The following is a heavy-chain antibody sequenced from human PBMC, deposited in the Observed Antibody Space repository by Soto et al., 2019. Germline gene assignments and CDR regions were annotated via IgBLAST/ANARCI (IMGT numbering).Heavy chain of an antibody. V-gene: IGHV3-64D*06. D-gene: IGHD2-2*01. Sequence: PGGSLRLSCSASGFTFSSYAMHWVRQAPGKGLEYVSAISSNGGSTYYADSVKGRFTISRDNSKNTLYLQMSSLRAEDTAVYYCVKDQYCSSTSCYNWFDPWGQGTLVTVSS. J-gene: IGHJ5*02. CDR2: ISSNGGST. CDR1: GFTFSSYA. CDR3: VKDQYCSSTSCYNWFDP.